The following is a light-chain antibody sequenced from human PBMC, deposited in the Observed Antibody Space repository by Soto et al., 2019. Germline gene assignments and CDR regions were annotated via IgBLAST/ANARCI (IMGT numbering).Light chain of an antibody. Sequence: SVLTQPASVSGSPGQSITISCTGTSSDVGAYNYVSWYQQLPGKAPKLMIYDVSNRPSGVSNRFSGSKSGNTASLTISGLQAEDETDYYRLSHTTSSTYVCGTGTRVTVL. CDR1: SSDVGAYNY. V-gene: IGLV2-14*03. J-gene: IGLJ1*01. CDR2: DVS. CDR3: LSHTTSSTYV.